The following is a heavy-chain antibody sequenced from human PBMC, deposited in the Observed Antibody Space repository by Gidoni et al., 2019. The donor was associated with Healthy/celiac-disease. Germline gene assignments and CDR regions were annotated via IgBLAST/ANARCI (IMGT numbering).Heavy chain of an antibody. Sequence: EVQLVESGGVVVQPGGSLRLSCAASGFTFVDYTMHWVRQAPGKGLECVSFICWDSGSTYYADSVKGRFTISRDNSKNSLYLQMNSLRTEDNALYYCARSLGGQADYWGQGTLVTVSS. CDR1: GFTFVDYT. J-gene: IGHJ4*02. D-gene: IGHD2-15*01. CDR2: ICWDSGST. CDR3: ARSLGGQADY. V-gene: IGHV3-43*01.